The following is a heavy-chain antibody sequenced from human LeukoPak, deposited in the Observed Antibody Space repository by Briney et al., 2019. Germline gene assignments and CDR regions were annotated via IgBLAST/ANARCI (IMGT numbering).Heavy chain of an antibody. CDR2: INHSGST. Sequence: KPSETLSLTCAVYGGSFSGYYWSWNRQPPGKGLEWIGEINHSGSTNYNPSLKSRVTISVDTSKNQFSLKLSSVTAADTAVYYCAIVAQGWFDPWGQGTLVTVSS. V-gene: IGHV4-34*01. J-gene: IGHJ5*02. CDR3: AIVAQGWFDP. CDR1: GGSFSGYY.